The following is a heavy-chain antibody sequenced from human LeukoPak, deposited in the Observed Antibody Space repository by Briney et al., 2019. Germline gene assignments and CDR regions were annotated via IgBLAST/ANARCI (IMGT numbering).Heavy chain of an antibody. Sequence: SETLSLTCTVSGYSISSGYYWGWIRQPPGKGLEWIGSIYHSGSTYYNPSLKSRVTISVDTSKNQFSLKLSSVTAADTAVYYCARGGGYYDSSGPYYFDYWGQGTLVTVSS. CDR1: GYSISSGYY. CDR3: ARGGGYYDSSGPYYFDY. J-gene: IGHJ4*02. CDR2: IYHSGST. D-gene: IGHD3-22*01. V-gene: IGHV4-38-2*02.